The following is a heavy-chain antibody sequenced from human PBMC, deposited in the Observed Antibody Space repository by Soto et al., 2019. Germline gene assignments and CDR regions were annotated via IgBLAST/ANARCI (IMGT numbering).Heavy chain of an antibody. CDR2: ISYDGSDK. V-gene: IGHV3-30*18. Sequence: QVQLVESGGGVVQPGRSLRLSCAASGFTFSGHGMHWVRQAPGKGPEWVAVISYDGSDKYYTDSVKGRFTISRDNSKNTLNLQMNSLRGEDTAVYYCAKDHDDHTDFFDYWGQGTLVTVSS. D-gene: IGHD3-3*01. CDR3: AKDHDDHTDFFDY. CDR1: GFTFSGHG. J-gene: IGHJ4*02.